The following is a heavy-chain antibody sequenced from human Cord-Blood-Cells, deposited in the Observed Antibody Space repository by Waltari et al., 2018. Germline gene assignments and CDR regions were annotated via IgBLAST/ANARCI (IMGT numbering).Heavy chain of an antibody. V-gene: IGHV1-2*02. Sequence: QVQLVQSGAEVKKPGASVKVSCKASGYTFTGYYMHWVRQAPGQGLEWRGWINPNSGGTNNAQKFQGRVTMTRDTSISTAYMELSRLRSDDTAVYYCARDFSSSSFAFDIWGQGTMVTVSS. CDR1: GYTFTGYY. J-gene: IGHJ3*02. D-gene: IGHD6-6*01. CDR2: INPNSGGT. CDR3: ARDFSSSSFAFDI.